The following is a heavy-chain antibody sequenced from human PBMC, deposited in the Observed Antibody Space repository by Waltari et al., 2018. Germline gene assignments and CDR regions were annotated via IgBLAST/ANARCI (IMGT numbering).Heavy chain of an antibody. D-gene: IGHD3-22*01. CDR3: ARLYDASAYYNTYLDP. V-gene: IGHV1-18*01. J-gene: IGHJ5*02. CDR2: ISGYDGDT. Sequence: QVQLVQSGAEVRKPGASVKVSCKASGYTFSNYGIAWVRQAPGQGLEWMGWISGYDGDTKYAREFEGRLTLTTDTSTNTAHMELRSLRSDDTAVYYCARLYDASAYYNTYLDPWGQGALVTVSS. CDR1: GYTFSNYG.